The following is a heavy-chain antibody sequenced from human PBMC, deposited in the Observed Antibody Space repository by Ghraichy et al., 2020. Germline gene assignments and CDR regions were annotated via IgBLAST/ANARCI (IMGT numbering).Heavy chain of an antibody. Sequence: SETLSLTCAVYGGSFSGYYWSWIRQPPGKGLEWIGEINHSGSTNYNPSLKSRVTISVDTSKNQFSLKLSSVTAADTAVYYCARVGLLEWLSYPYYYYYYMDVWGKGTTVTVSS. D-gene: IGHD3-3*01. CDR3: ARVGLLEWLSYPYYYYYYMDV. CDR2: INHSGST. V-gene: IGHV4-34*01. J-gene: IGHJ6*03. CDR1: GGSFSGYY.